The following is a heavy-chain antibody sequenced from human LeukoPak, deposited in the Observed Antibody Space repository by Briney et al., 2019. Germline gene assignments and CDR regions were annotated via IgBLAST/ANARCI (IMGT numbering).Heavy chain of an antibody. V-gene: IGHV3-11*04. CDR1: GFTFSDYY. J-gene: IGHJ4*02. CDR2: ISSSGSTI. D-gene: IGHD6-13*01. Sequence: GGSLRLSCAASGFTFSDYYMSWIRQAPGKGLEWVSYISSSGSTIYYADSVKGRFTISRDNSKNTLYLQMNSLRAEDTAVYYCAKDSAQQQLVPGLFDYWGQGTLVTVSS. CDR3: AKDSAQQQLVPGLFDY.